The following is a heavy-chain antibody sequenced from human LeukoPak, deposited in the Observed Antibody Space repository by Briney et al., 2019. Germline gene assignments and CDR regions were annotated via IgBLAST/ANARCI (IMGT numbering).Heavy chain of an antibody. J-gene: IGHJ4*02. D-gene: IGHD6-19*01. CDR1: KFTFSDYG. CDR2: ISSSSTI. CDR3: ARNGASSGRPYHLDY. V-gene: IGHV3-69-1*01. Sequence: PGGSLRLSCAASKFTFSDYGMNWVRQAPGKGLEWVSYISSSSTIYYGDSVKGRFTISRDNAENSLYLQMNGLRAEDTAVYFCARNGASSGRPYHLDYWGQGTLVTVSS.